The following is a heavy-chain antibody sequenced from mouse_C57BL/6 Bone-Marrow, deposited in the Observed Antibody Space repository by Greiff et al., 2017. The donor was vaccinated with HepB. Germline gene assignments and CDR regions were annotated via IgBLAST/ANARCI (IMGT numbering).Heavy chain of an antibody. CDR3: ARVIYYGYGAWFAY. J-gene: IGHJ3*01. D-gene: IGHD2-2*01. CDR1: GFTFSSYA. V-gene: IGHV5-4*03. Sequence: EVMLVESGGGLVKPGGSLKLSCAASGFTFSSYAMSWVRQTPEKRLEWVATISDGGSYTYYPDNVKGRFTISRDNAKNNLYLQMSHLKSEDTAMYYCARVIYYGYGAWFAYWGQGTLVTVSA. CDR2: ISDGGSYT.